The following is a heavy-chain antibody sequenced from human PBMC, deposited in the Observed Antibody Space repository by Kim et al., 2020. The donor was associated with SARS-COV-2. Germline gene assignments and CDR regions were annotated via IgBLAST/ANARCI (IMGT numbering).Heavy chain of an antibody. CDR2: ISSNYAI. D-gene: IGHD3-16*01. V-gene: IGHV3-48*02. Sequence: GGSLRLSCAASGFSFSSYAMNWVRQAPGKGLEWISYISSNYAIFYADSVRGRFTVARDNGKNSLYLQMDSLRDDDMAVYFCARDHDWGFDYWGQGIMVTVSS. CDR1: GFSFSSYA. J-gene: IGHJ4*02. CDR3: ARDHDWGFDY.